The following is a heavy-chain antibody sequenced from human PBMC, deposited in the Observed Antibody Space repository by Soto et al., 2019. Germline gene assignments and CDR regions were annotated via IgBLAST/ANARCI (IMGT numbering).Heavy chain of an antibody. CDR2: IYYSGST. CDR3: ARDLTYYDFWSGYYTGNWFDP. V-gene: IGHV4-59*01. J-gene: IGHJ5*02. CDR1: VGSISSYY. Sequence: SETLSLTCTVAVGSISSYYRSWIRQPPGKGLEWIGYIYYSGSTNYNPSLKSRVTISVDTSKNQFSLKLSSVTAADTAVYYCARDLTYYDFWSGYYTGNWFDPWGQGTLVTVSS. D-gene: IGHD3-3*01.